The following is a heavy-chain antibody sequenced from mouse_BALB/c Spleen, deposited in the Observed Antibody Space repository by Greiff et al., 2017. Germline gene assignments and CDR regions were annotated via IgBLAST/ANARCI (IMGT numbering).Heavy chain of an antibody. V-gene: IGHV1-77*01. CDR3: ARSGGYDGAMDY. D-gene: IGHD2-2*01. CDR2: IYTGSGNT. J-gene: IGHJ4*01. CDR1: GYSFTGYF. Sequence: VQLQQSGPELVKPGASVKISCKASGYSFTGYFMNWVKQRTGQGLEWIGEIYTGSGNTYYNEKFKGKATLTADKSSSTAYMQLSSLTSEDSAVYFCARSGGYDGAMDYWGQGTSVTVSS.